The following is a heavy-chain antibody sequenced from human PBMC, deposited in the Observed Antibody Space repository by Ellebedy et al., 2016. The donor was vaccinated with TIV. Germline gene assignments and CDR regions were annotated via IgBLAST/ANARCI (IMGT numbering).Heavy chain of an antibody. D-gene: IGHD3-3*01. CDR3: ALSRNYDFWSGYYGWHDY. V-gene: IGHV3-23*01. J-gene: IGHJ4*02. Sequence: GESLKISCAASGFTFSSYAMSWVRQAPGKGLEWVSAISGSGGSTYYADSVKGRFTISRDNSKNTLYLQMNSLRAEDTAVYYCALSRNYDFWSGYYGWHDYWGQGTLVTVSS. CDR1: GFTFSSYA. CDR2: ISGSGGST.